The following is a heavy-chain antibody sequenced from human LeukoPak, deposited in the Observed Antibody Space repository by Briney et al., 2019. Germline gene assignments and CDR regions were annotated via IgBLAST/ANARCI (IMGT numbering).Heavy chain of an antibody. J-gene: IGHJ4*02. CDR1: GFTFSDYY. D-gene: IGHD3-10*01. Sequence: GGPLRLSCAASGFTFSDYYMSWIRQAPGKGLEWVSYIRSSSSYTNYADSVKGRFTISRDNAKNSLYLQMNSLRAEDTAVYYCATPVTRGFGELFGEFDYWGQGTLVT. CDR2: IRSSSSYT. CDR3: ATPVTRGFGELFGEFDY. V-gene: IGHV3-11*03.